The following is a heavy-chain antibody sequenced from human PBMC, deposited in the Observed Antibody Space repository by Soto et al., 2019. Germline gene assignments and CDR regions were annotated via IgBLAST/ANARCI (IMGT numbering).Heavy chain of an antibody. CDR1: EFTFSPYA. D-gene: IGHD3-10*01. J-gene: IGHJ6*03. CDR2: ISSSSQNI. V-gene: IGHV3-48*01. Sequence: EVQLVESGGGLVQPGGSLRLSCAASEFTFSPYAMNWVRPAPGKGLEWVSYISSSSQNIRYADSVKGRFTISRDNAKNSLYLQMNSLRAEDTAVYYCARDQSRGQVFYYYMDVWGKGTTVTVSS. CDR3: ARDQSRGQVFYYYMDV.